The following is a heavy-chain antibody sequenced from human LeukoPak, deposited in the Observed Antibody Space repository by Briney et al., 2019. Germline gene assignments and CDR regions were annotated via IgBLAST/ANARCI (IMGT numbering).Heavy chain of an antibody. CDR3: ARDTNTWFDP. Sequence: GRSLRISCAASGFTFSSYGMHWVRQAPGKGLEWVAVIWYDGSNKYYADSVKGRFTISRDNSKNTLYLQMNSLRAEDTAVYYCARDTNTWFDPWGQGTLVTVSS. D-gene: IGHD2-8*01. CDR2: IWYDGSNK. CDR1: GFTFSSYG. J-gene: IGHJ5*02. V-gene: IGHV3-33*01.